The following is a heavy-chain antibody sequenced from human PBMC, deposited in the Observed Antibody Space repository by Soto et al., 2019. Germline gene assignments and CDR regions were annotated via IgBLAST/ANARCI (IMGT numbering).Heavy chain of an antibody. CDR2: IIPILGIA. CDR3: ARAVTTYYYYYYYMAV. CDR1: GGTFSSYT. Sequence: ASVKVSCKASGGTFSSYTISWVRQAPGQGLEWMGRIIPILGIANYAQKFQGRVTITADKSTSTAYMELSSLRSEDTAVYYCARAVTTYYYYYYYMAVWGKGTTVTVSS. D-gene: IGHD4-4*01. J-gene: IGHJ6*03. V-gene: IGHV1-69*02.